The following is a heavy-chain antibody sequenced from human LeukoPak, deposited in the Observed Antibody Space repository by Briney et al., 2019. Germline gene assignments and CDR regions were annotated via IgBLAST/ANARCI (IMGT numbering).Heavy chain of an antibody. Sequence: SVKVSCKASGGTFSSYTISWVRQAPGQGLEWMGRIIPILGIANYAQKFQGRVTITADKSTSTAYMELSSLRSEDTAVYYCARDEVPRGKYYYYYMDVWGKGTTVTVSS. J-gene: IGHJ6*03. D-gene: IGHD3-10*01. CDR2: IIPILGIA. CDR1: GGTFSSYT. CDR3: ARDEVPRGKYYYYYMDV. V-gene: IGHV1-69*04.